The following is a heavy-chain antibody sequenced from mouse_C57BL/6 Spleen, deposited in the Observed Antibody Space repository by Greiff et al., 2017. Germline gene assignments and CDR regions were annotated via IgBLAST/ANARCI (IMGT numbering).Heavy chain of an antibody. CDR3: ASRGDYEAWFAY. Sequence: VQLQQPGAELVMPGASVKLSCKASGYTFTSYWMHWVKQRPGQGLEWIGEIDPSASYTNYNQKFKGKSTLTVDKSSSTAYMQLSSLTSEDSAVYYCASRGDYEAWFAYWGQGTLVTVSA. CDR2: IDPSASYT. CDR1: GYTFTSYW. V-gene: IGHV1-69*01. J-gene: IGHJ3*01. D-gene: IGHD2-4*01.